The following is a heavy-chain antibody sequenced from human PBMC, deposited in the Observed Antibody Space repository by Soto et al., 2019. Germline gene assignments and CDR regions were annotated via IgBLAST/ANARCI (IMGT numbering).Heavy chain of an antibody. V-gene: IGHV3-11*01. CDR2: ISSSGSTI. J-gene: IGHJ5*02. CDR3: ARATGYCSSTSCYEPWFDP. CDR1: GFTFSGYY. Sequence: GGSLRLSCAASGFTFSGYYMSWIRQAPGKGLEWVSYISSSGSTIYYADSVKGRFTISRDNAKNSLYLQMNSLRAEDTAVYYCARATGYCSSTSCYEPWFDPWGQGTLVTVSS. D-gene: IGHD2-2*01.